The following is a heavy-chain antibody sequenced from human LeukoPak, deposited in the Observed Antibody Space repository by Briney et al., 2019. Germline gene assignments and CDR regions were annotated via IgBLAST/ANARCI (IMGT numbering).Heavy chain of an antibody. CDR2: INSDGTSI. V-gene: IGHV3-74*01. CDR1: GFTFSDYW. Sequence: GGSLRPSCAASGFTFSDYWMQWVRQAPGKGLVWVSRINSDGTSISYADPVKGRFTISRDNAKNTLYLQMNSLRAEDTAVYYCARDRWNFDYWGQGTLVTVSS. J-gene: IGHJ4*02. CDR3: ARDRWNFDY. D-gene: IGHD4-23*01.